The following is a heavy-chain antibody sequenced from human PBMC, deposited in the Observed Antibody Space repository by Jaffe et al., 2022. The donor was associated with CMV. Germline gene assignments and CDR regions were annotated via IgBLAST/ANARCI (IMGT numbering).Heavy chain of an antibody. CDR2: INWNSGNI. Sequence: EVQLVESGGGWVQPGRSLRLSCAASGFNFDDYVMHWVRQAPGKGLEWVSGINWNSGNIGYADSVKGRFTISRDNAKKSLYLQMDSLRAEDTALYYCAKGLNLVPEGGNYYNGMDVWGQGTTVTVSS. J-gene: IGHJ6*02. CDR3: AKGLNLVPEGGNYYNGMDV. V-gene: IGHV3-9*01. CDR1: GFNFDDYV. D-gene: IGHD3-10*01.